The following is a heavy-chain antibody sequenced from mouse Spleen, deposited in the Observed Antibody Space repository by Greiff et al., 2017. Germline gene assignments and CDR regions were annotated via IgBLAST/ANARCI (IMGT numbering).Heavy chain of an antibody. V-gene: IGHV2-6*01. J-gene: IGHJ3*01. CDR3: ASGGTSYPWFAY. CDR1: GFSLTSYG. D-gene: IGHD5-5*01. CDR2: IWGGGST. Sequence: QVQLKESGPGLVAPSQSLSITCTVSGFSLTSYGVDWVRQSPGKGLEWLGVIWGGGSTNYNSALKSRLSISKDNSKSQVFFKMNSLQTDDTAMYYCASGGTSYPWFAYWGQGTLVTVSA.